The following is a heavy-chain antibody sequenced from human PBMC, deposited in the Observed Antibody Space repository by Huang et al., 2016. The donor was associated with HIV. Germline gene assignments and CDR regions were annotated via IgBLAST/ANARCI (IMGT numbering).Heavy chain of an antibody. CDR3: ARQWVLLDYLMGMDV. CDR1: GAYFTGNY. V-gene: IGHV4-34*01. D-gene: IGHD3-3*01. CDR2: INDSGAT. J-gene: IGHJ6*02. Sequence: QVHLQQWGAGLLKPSETLTLTCAVSGAYFTGNYWTWIRQTPGQGLEWIGEINDSGATMYNPSLDSRVTISIDRSNKEFSRRLSSMTAADTAVYYCARQWVLLDYLMGMDVWGQGTTVIVSS.